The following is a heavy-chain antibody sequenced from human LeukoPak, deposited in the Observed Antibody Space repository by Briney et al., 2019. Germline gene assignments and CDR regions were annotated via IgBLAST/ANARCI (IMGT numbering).Heavy chain of an antibody. CDR1: GFTFSTYR. CDR2: ISGSSNTI. V-gene: IGHV3-48*02. CDR3: AREYSSSWFSDY. J-gene: IGHJ4*02. D-gene: IGHD6-13*01. Sequence: GGSLRLSCAASGFTFSTYRMNWVRQAPGKGLEWVSYISGSSNTIYYADSVRGRFTISRDNAKISLYLHMNSLRDEDTAVYYCAREYSSSWFSDYWGQGTLVTVSS.